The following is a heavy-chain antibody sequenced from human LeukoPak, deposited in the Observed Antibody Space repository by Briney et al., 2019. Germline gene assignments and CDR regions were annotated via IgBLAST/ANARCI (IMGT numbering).Heavy chain of an antibody. D-gene: IGHD3-16*01. CDR2: INPNSGGT. CDR3: ARDKSMGGVDY. Sequence: ASVKVSCKASGYTFTGYYMHWVRQAPGQGLEWMGWINPNSGGTSYAQKFQGRVTMTRDTSISTAYMELSRLRSDDTAVYYCARDKSMGGVDYWGQGTLVTVSS. CDR1: GYTFTGYY. V-gene: IGHV1-2*02. J-gene: IGHJ4*02.